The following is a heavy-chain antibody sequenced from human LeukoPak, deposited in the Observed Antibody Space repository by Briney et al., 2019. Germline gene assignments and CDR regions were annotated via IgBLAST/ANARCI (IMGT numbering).Heavy chain of an antibody. CDR2: ISAYNGNT. CDR1: GYTFTSYG. D-gene: IGHD3-22*01. V-gene: IGHV1-18*01. J-gene: IGHJ2*01. Sequence: ASVNVSCKASGYTFTSYGISWVRQAPGHGLEWLGWISAYNGNTNYAQTLQGRVTMTTDTSPSTAYMELRSLRSADTAVYYCARPYYYDRSGYYYGWYFDLWGRGTLVTVSS. CDR3: ARPYYYDRSGYYYGWYFDL.